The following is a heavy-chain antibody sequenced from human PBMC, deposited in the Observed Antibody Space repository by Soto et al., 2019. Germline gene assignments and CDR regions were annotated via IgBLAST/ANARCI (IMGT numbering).Heavy chain of an antibody. Sequence: SQTLSLTCDISGDSVSSSSAAWNWIRQSPSRGLEWLGRTYYRSKWIHEYALSMESRITINPDTSKNQFSLHIYSVTPGDTAVYYCAGVVWFRGMDVWGQGTPVTV. D-gene: IGHD3-16*01. CDR2: TYYRSKWIH. CDR3: AGVVWFRGMDV. V-gene: IGHV6-1*01. J-gene: IGHJ6*02. CDR1: GDSVSSSSAA.